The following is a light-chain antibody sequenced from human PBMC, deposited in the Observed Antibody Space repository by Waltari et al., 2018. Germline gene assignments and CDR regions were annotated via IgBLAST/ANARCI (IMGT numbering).Light chain of an antibody. CDR3: QQYNTWPPLT. V-gene: IGKV3-15*01. CDR2: GAS. Sequence: EIVMTQSPATLSVSPGERATLSCRASQTITDNLAWYQQKPGQAPRLLIYGASSRATGVPARFSCSGSGTDFTLTISSLQSDDFAIYYCQQYNTWPPLTFGGGTKVEIK. CDR1: QTITDN. J-gene: IGKJ4*01.